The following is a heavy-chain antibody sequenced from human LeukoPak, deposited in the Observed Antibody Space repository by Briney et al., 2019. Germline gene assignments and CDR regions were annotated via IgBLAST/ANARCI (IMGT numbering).Heavy chain of an antibody. CDR2: IPYDGSNK. CDR3: AKEGDSLNKPGYSSSWGDY. D-gene: IGHD6-13*01. J-gene: IGHJ4*02. V-gene: IGHV3-30*18. Sequence: GGSLRLSCAASGFTFGDYYMSWVRQAPGKGLECVAVIPYDGSNKYYADSVKGRFTISRDNSKNTLYLQMNSLRAEDTAVYYCAKEGDSLNKPGYSSSWGDYWGQGTLVTVSS. CDR1: GFTFGDYY.